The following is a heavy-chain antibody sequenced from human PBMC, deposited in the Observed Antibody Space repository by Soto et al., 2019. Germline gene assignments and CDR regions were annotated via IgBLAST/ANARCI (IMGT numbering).Heavy chain of an antibody. CDR2: ISGSGGST. V-gene: IGHV3-23*01. Sequence: GGSLRLSCAASGFTFSSYAMSWVRQAPGKGLEWVSAISGSGGSTYYADSVKGRFTISRDNSKNTLYLQMNSLRAEDTAVYYCIRDNYDILTGYYGNFDYWGQGTLVTVSS. CDR1: GFTFSSYA. D-gene: IGHD3-9*01. J-gene: IGHJ4*02. CDR3: IRDNYDILTGYYGNFDY.